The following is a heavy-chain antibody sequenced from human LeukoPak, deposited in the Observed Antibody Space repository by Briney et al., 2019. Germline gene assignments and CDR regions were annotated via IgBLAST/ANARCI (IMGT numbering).Heavy chain of an antibody. CDR2: INPNSGGT. CDR1: GYTFTGYY. CDR3: ARAILRYFDWLTPHYYYYYMDV. Sequence: ASVTVSFKASGYTFTGYYMHWVRQAPGQGLEWMGWINPNSGGTNYAQKFQGRVTMTRDSSISTAYMELRSLISDDTAVYYCARAILRYFDWLTPHYYYYYMDVWGKGTTVTISS. D-gene: IGHD3-9*01. J-gene: IGHJ6*03. V-gene: IGHV1-2*02.